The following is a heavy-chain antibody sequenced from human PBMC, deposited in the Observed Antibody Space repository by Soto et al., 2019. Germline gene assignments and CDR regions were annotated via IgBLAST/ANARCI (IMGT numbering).Heavy chain of an antibody. D-gene: IGHD1-1*01. V-gene: IGHV1-69*01. CDR3: AVGNSTTYTGFDP. Sequence: GAFVTLSCKASGGTFSNSSIYFVRHEPGQGLVWMGGFNPIFGAPYYAQTFQGRVTITADESTGTVYMDLSSLRSEDTAVYYCAVGNSTTYTGFDPWGQGTLVTVSS. CDR2: FNPIFGAP. J-gene: IGHJ5*02. CDR1: GGTFSNSS.